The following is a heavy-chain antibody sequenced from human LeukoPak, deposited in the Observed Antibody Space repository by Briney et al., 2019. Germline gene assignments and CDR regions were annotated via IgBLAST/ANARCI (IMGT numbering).Heavy chain of an antibody. J-gene: IGHJ4*02. CDR3: AREASTTEPGYGY. CDR2: MNPNSGNT. Sequence: GASVKVSCKASGYTFTSHDINWVRQATGQGLEWMGWMNPNSGNTGYAQKFQGRVTMARNTSISTAYMELSSLRSEDTAVYYCAREASTTEPGYGYWGQGTLVTVSS. V-gene: IGHV1-8*01. CDR1: GYTFTSHD. D-gene: IGHD1-1*01.